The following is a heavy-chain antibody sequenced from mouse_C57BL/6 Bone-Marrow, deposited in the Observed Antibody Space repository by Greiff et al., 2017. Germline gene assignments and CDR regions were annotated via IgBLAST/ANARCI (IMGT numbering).Heavy chain of an antibody. CDR3: ARYGYYWYFDV. CDR1: GYTFTSYW. CDR2: IHPNSGST. J-gene: IGHJ1*03. D-gene: IGHD2-2*01. V-gene: IGHV1-64*01. Sequence: VQLQQPGAELVKPGASVKLSCKASGYTFTSYWMHWVKQRPGQGLEWIGMIHPNSGSTNYNEKLKSKATLTVDKSSSTAYMQLSSLTSEDSAVYYCARYGYYWYFDVWGTGTTVTVSS.